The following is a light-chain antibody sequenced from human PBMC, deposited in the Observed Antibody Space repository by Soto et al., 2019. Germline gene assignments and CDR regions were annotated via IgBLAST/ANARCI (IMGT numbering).Light chain of an antibody. CDR2: DAS. V-gene: IGKV1-5*01. Sequence: DIHMTQSPSTLSASFGDRVTITLRASQSISSWLAWYQQKPGKAPKLLIYDASSLESGVPSRFSGSGSGTEFTLTISSLQPDDFATYYCQQYNSYSWTFGQGTKVDI. CDR1: QSISSW. CDR3: QQYNSYSWT. J-gene: IGKJ1*01.